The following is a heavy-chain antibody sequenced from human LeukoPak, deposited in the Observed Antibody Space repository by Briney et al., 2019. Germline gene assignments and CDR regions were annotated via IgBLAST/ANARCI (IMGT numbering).Heavy chain of an antibody. CDR3: AKAANSGSYYVPFDY. J-gene: IGHJ4*02. CDR1: GGTFSSYA. CDR2: IIPIFGTA. V-gene: IGHV1-69*05. D-gene: IGHD1-26*01. Sequence: SVKVSCKASGGTFSSYAISWVRQAPGQGLEWMGGIIPIFGTANYAQKFQGRVTITTDESTSTAYMELSSLGSEDTAVYYCAKAANSGSYYVPFDYWGQGTLVTVSS.